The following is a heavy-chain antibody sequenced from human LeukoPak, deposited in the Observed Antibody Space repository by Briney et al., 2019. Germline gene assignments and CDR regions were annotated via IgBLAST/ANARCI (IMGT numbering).Heavy chain of an antibody. D-gene: IGHD3-10*01. V-gene: IGHV3-23*01. J-gene: IGHJ4*02. CDR3: AKDRDYYLVGFFDY. Sequence: PGGSLRLSCAASGFTFSIYAMSWVRQAPGKGLEWVSAISGSGVTTYYADSVKGRFTISRDNSKNTLYLQMNSLRAEDTALYYCAKDRDYYLVGFFDYWGQGTLVTVSS. CDR2: ISGSGVTT. CDR1: GFTFSIYA.